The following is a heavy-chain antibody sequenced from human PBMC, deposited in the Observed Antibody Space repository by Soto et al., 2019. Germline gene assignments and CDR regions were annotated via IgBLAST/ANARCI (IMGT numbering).Heavy chain of an antibody. D-gene: IGHD5-12*01. CDR2: IKEDGSAA. CDR3: VSDGDVCSGSDCFRHFKH. Sequence: PGGSLRLSCVASEFSISPYWMSWVRQAPGKGLEWVANIKEDGSAARYVDSARDRFLISRDNTKNSLYLQMTNLRAEDTAIYYCVSDGDVCSGSDCFRHFKHWGGGPRVTVSS. CDR1: EFSISPYW. J-gene: IGHJ1*01. V-gene: IGHV3-7*03.